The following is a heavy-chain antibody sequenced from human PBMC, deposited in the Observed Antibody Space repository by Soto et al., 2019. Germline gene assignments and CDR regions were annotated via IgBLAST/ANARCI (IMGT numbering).Heavy chain of an antibody. J-gene: IGHJ5*02. V-gene: IGHV1-2*04. CDR1: GYTFTGYY. CDR2: INPNSGGT. D-gene: IGHD6-6*01. CDR3: ARDGPLYSSSIVGGWFDP. Sequence: ASVKVSCKASGYTFTGYYMHWVRQAPGQGLEWMGWINPNSGGTNYAQKFQGWVTMTRDTSISTAYMELSRLRSDDTAVYYCARDGPLYSSSIVGGWFDPWGQGTLVTVSS.